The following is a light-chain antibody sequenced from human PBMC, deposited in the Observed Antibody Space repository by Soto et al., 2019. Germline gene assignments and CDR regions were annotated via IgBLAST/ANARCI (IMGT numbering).Light chain of an antibody. V-gene: IGLV1-47*01. J-gene: IGLJ1*01. CDR3: AAWDDRLSGYV. CDR2: RNN. Sequence: QSVLTQPPSASGTPGQRVTISCSGSSSNIGSNYVYWYQQLPGTAPKLLIYRNNQRPSGVPDRFSGSKSGTSASLAISGRRSEDEADYYCAAWDDRLSGYVFGTGTKVTVL. CDR1: SSNIGSNY.